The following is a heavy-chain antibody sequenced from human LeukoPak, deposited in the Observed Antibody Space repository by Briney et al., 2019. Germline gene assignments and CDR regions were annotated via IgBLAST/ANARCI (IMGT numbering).Heavy chain of an antibody. J-gene: IGHJ3*02. CDR2: MNPNSGNT. V-gene: IGHV1-8*02. Sequence: ASVKVSCKASGGTFSSYAINWVRQATGQGLEWMGWMNPNSGNTGYAQKFQGRVTMTRNTSVSTAYMELSSLRSEDTAVYYCATDTLGAFDIWGQGTMVTVSS. CDR1: GGTFSSYA. CDR3: ATDTLGAFDI. D-gene: IGHD3-16*01.